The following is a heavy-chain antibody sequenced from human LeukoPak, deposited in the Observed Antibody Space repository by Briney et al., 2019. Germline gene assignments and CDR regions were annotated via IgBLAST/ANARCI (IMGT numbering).Heavy chain of an antibody. CDR2: ISSDGRST. CDR3: ANFYSSGWYYFDY. J-gene: IGHJ4*02. V-gene: IGHV3-74*01. Sequence: PGGSLRLSCAASGFTFSSNWMHWVRQAPGKGLVWVSRISSDGRSTNYADSVKGRFTISRDNSKNTLYLQMNSLRAEDTAVYYCANFYSSGWYYFDYWGQGTLVTVSS. D-gene: IGHD6-19*01. CDR1: GFTFSSNW.